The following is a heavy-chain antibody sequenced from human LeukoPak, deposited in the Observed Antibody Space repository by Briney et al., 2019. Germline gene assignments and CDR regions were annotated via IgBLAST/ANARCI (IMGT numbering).Heavy chain of an antibody. D-gene: IGHD3-22*01. V-gene: IGHV4-39*07. J-gene: IGHJ4*02. CDR1: GDSINSNTYF. CDR3: ARGLTSSTYYYDSSDYFDY. Sequence: SETLSLTCTVSGDSINSNTYFWGWIRQPPGKGLEWIGSMYYSGSTYYNPSLKSRVTISVDTSKNQFSLKLSSVTAADTAVYYCARGLTSSTYYYDSSDYFDYWGQGTLVTVSS. CDR2: MYYSGST.